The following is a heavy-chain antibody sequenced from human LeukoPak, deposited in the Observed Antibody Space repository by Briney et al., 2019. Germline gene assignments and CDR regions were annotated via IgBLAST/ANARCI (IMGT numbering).Heavy chain of an antibody. V-gene: IGHV3-23*01. Sequence: PGGSLRLSCTASGFTFSSYAMSWVRQAPGKGLGWVSTISGGGGTYYAGSVKGRLTISRDNSKNTLYLQMNSLRVEDTAVFYCAKDAVVRGVNGGGAKGYWGQGTLVTVSS. CDR2: ISGGGGT. J-gene: IGHJ4*02. CDR1: GFTFSSYA. CDR3: AKDAVVRGVNGGGAKGY. D-gene: IGHD3-10*01.